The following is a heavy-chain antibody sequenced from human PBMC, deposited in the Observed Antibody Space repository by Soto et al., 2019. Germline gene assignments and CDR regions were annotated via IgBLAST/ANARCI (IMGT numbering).Heavy chain of an antibody. CDR2: INHSGST. CDR3: ARGRTQRNDYVWGSYRPQGEYYGMDV. Sequence: PSETLSLTCAVYGGSFSGYYWSWIRQPPGKGLEWIGEINHSGSTNYNPSLKSRVTISVDPSKNQFSLKLSSVTAADAAVYYCARGRTQRNDYVWGSYRPQGEYYGMDVWGQGTTVTVSS. J-gene: IGHJ6*02. CDR1: GGSFSGYY. D-gene: IGHD3-16*02. V-gene: IGHV4-34*01.